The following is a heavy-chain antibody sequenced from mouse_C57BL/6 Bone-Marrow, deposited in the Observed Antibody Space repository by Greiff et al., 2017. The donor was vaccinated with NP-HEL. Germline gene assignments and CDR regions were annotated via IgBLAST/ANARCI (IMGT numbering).Heavy chain of an antibody. Sequence: VQLQQSGPELVKPGASVKISCKASGYTFTDYYMNWVKQSHGKSLEWIGDINPKNGGTSYNQKFKGKATLTVDQSSSTAYMELRSLTSEDSAVYYCARDGGLYAMDYWGQGTSVTVSS. D-gene: IGHD2-3*01. V-gene: IGHV1-26*01. J-gene: IGHJ4*01. CDR1: GYTFTDYY. CDR3: ARDGGLYAMDY. CDR2: INPKNGGT.